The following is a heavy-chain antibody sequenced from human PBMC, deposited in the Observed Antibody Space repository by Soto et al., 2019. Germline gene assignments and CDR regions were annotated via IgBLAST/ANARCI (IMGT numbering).Heavy chain of an antibody. Sequence: EVQLLESGGGLAQPGGSVRLSCAASGFSFDEYAMTWVRQAAGKGLEWVSAISGSGDNTYYADSVKGRFTISRDNSKNTRYLQVNSLRAEDTAVYYCAKGYYSGYDLADFDYWGQGTLVTVSS. J-gene: IGHJ4*02. CDR1: GFSFDEYA. V-gene: IGHV3-23*01. D-gene: IGHD5-12*01. CDR2: ISGSGDNT. CDR3: AKGYYSGYDLADFDY.